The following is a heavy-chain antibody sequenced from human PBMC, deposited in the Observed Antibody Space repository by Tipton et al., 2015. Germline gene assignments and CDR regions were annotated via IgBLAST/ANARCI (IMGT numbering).Heavy chain of an antibody. Sequence: TLSLTCSVSGGSVSSGFYYWTWIRQPPGKGLEWIGHIYSSGSSKYNPSLKSRATMSIDTSKNQFSLKLTSVTAADTAIYYCGRDRLAVAGIDYWGQGTLVTVSS. CDR2: IYSSGSS. D-gene: IGHD6-19*01. CDR3: GRDRLAVAGIDY. J-gene: IGHJ4*02. CDR1: GGSVSSGFYY. V-gene: IGHV4-61*01.